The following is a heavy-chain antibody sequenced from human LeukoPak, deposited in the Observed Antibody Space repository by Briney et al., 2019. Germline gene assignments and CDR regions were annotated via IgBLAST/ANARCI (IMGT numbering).Heavy chain of an antibody. D-gene: IGHD2-15*01. CDR3: ATDRATQYFDY. V-gene: IGHV3-33*01. J-gene: IGHJ4*02. CDR1: GFTFSSYG. CDR2: IWYDGSYK. Sequence: GGSLRLSCAASGFTFSSYGMHWVRQAPGKGLEWVAVIWYDGSYKDYADSVKGRFTVSRDNSRNTLFLQMNSLRVEDTAVYYCATDRATQYFDYWGQGTLVSVPS.